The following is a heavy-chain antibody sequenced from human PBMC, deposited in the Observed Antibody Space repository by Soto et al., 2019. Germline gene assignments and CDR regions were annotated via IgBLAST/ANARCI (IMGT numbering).Heavy chain of an antibody. V-gene: IGHV1-46*01. CDR1: GYTFTSYY. CDR3: ARDIFVVRRLTPTPPLYGMDV. CDR2: VNPAGGGS. J-gene: IGHJ6*02. D-gene: IGHD2-21*01. Sequence: ASVKVSFKASGYTFTSYYIHWVRQAPGQGLEWMGIVNPAGGGSTYAQNFQGRVTMTNDTSTSTVFLEVSDLRSEDTAVYYCARDIFVVRRLTPTPPLYGMDVWGQGTTVTVSS.